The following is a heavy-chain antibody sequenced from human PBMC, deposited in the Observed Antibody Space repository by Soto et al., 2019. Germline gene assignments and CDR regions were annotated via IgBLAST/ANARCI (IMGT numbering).Heavy chain of an antibody. D-gene: IGHD3-3*01. V-gene: IGHV3-74*01. CDR3: ARDSSPYYDFWSGFYTYFDY. CDR2: ISSDGSST. J-gene: IGHJ4*02. Sequence: HPGGSLRLSCAVSGFTFSSHWMHWVRQAPGKGLVWVSRISSDGSSTSYADSVKGRFTISRDNAKKTLYLQMNSLRVDDTGVYYFARDSSPYYDFWSGFYTYFDYRGQGALVTVSS. CDR1: GFTFSSHW.